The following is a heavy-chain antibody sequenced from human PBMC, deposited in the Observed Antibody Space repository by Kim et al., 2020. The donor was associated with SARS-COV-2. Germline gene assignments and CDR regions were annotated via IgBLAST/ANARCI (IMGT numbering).Heavy chain of an antibody. CDR1: GFTFSNAW. CDR3: TTGQLDILAFKNWFDP. D-gene: IGHD3-9*01. Sequence: GGSLRLSCAASGFTFSNAWMSWVRQAPGKGLEWVGRIKSKTDGGTTDYAAPVKGRFTISRDDSKNTLYLQMNSLKTEDTAVYYCTTGQLDILAFKNWFDPWGQGTLVTVSS. J-gene: IGHJ5*02. V-gene: IGHV3-15*01. CDR2: IKSKTDGGTT.